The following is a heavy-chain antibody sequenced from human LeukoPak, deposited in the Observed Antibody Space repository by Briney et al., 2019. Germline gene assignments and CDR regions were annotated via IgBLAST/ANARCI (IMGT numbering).Heavy chain of an antibody. CDR2: INHSGST. J-gene: IGHJ6*02. CDR3: ERVDSLYSYYYYGMDV. V-gene: IGHV4-34*01. CDR1: GGSFSGYY. D-gene: IGHD3-22*01. Sequence: SETLSLTCAVYGGSFSGYYWSWIRQPPGKGLEWIGEINHSGSTNYNPSLKSRVTISVDTSKSQFSLKLSSVTAADTAVYYCERVDSLYSYYYYGMDVWGQGTTVTVSS.